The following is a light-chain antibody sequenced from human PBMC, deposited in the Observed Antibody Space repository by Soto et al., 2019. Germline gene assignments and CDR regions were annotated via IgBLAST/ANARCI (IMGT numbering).Light chain of an antibody. Sequence: DIQMTQSPSTLSASVGDRVTITCRASQSISSWLAWYQQKPGKAPKLLIYKASSLESGVPSRFSGSGSGTEFTLTISSLQPDDFATYYCLQYNTIGMTFGQGTKVEIK. V-gene: IGKV1-5*03. CDR1: QSISSW. CDR2: KAS. J-gene: IGKJ1*01. CDR3: LQYNTIGMT.